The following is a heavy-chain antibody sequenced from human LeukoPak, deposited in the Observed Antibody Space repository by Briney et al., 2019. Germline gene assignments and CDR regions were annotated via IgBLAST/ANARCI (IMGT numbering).Heavy chain of an antibody. J-gene: IGHJ4*02. D-gene: IGHD4-17*01. CDR3: AKEGDYGDYFDY. CDR2: ISGSGGST. CDR1: GFTFSSYA. V-gene: IGHV3-23*01. Sequence: GASLRLSCAASGFTFSSYAMSWVRQAPGEGLEWVSAISGSGGSTYYADSVKGRFTISRDNSKNTLYLQMNSLRAEDTAVYYCAKEGDYGDYFDYWGQGALVTVSS.